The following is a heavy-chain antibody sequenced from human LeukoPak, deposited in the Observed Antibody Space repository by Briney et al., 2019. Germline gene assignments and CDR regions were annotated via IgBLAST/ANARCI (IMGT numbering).Heavy chain of an antibody. D-gene: IGHD5-12*01. CDR1: GYTFTSYD. CDR3: ARGRSTGYPYYFEY. Sequence: AASVKASCKASGYTFTSYDINWVRQATGQGLEWMGWMNPNSGSTGYAQKFQGRVTITRNTSISTAYMELSGLRSEDTAVYYCARGRSTGYPYYFEYWGQGTLVTVSS. V-gene: IGHV1-8*03. J-gene: IGHJ4*02. CDR2: MNPNSGST.